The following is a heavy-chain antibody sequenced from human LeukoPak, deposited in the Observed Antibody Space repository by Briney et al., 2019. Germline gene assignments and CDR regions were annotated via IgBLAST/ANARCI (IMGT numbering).Heavy chain of an antibody. CDR2: ISAYNGNT. J-gene: IGHJ4*02. CDR3: ARDGDVPPYCSSTSCYRRYFDY. CDR1: GYTFTSYG. Sequence: GASVKVSCKASGYTFTSYGISWVRQAPGQGLEWMGWISAYNGNTNYAQKLQGRVTITTDTSTSTAYMELRSLRSDDTAVYYCARDGDVPPYCSSTSCYRRYFDYWGQGTLVTVSS. D-gene: IGHD2-2*01. V-gene: IGHV1-18*01.